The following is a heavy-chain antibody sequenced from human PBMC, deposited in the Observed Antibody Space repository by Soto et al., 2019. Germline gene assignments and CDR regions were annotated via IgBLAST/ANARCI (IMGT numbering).Heavy chain of an antibody. D-gene: IGHD2-15*01. Sequence: QVQLQESGPGLVKPSDTLSLTCAVSGYSISSSNWWGWIRQPPGKGLEWIGYIYYSGSTYYNPSLKSRVTMSVDTSKNQFSLKLSSVIAVDTAVYYCARIGGYCSGGSCYWYFDLWGRGTLVTVSS. CDR1: GYSISSSNW. V-gene: IGHV4-28*01. CDR3: ARIGGYCSGGSCYWYFDL. J-gene: IGHJ2*01. CDR2: IYYSGST.